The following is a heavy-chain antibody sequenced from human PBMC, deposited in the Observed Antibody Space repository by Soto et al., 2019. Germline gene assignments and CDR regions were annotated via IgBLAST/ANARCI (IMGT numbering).Heavy chain of an antibody. V-gene: IGHV4-39*01. D-gene: IGHD6-19*01. Sequence: SETLSLTCTVSGGSISSSSYYWGWIRQPPGKGLEWIGSIYYSGSTYYNPSLKSRVTISVDTSKNQFSLKLSSVTAADTAVYYCARNSSGWWQKDYWGQGTPVTVYS. J-gene: IGHJ4*02. CDR3: ARNSSGWWQKDY. CDR2: IYYSGST. CDR1: GGSISSSSYY.